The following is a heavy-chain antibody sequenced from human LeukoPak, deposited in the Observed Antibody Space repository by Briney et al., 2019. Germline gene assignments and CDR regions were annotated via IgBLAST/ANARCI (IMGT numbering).Heavy chain of an antibody. V-gene: IGHV1-8*03. Sequence: GASVKVSCKASGDTFTSYDINWVRQATGQGLEWMGWMNPNSGSTGYAQKFQGRVTITRYTSISTAYMELSGLRSEDTAVYYCARGRSTGYPYYFEYWGQGTLVTVSS. J-gene: IGHJ4*02. CDR2: MNPNSGST. D-gene: IGHD4-17*01. CDR1: GDTFTSYD. CDR3: ARGRSTGYPYYFEY.